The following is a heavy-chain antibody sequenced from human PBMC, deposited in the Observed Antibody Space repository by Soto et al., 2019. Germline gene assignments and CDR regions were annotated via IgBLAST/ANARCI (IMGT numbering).Heavy chain of an antibody. J-gene: IGHJ6*02. V-gene: IGHV1-69*01. Sequence: QVQLVQSGAEVKKPGSSVKVSCKASGGTFSSYCISWVRQAPGQGLEWMGGIIPISGTANYAQKFQGRVTITADESTSTAYMELSSLRSEDTAVYYCARSQGSSTSLEIYYYYYYGMEVWGQGTTVTVSS. CDR1: GGTFSSYC. D-gene: IGHD2-2*01. CDR3: ARSQGSSTSLEIYYYYYYGMEV. CDR2: IIPISGTA.